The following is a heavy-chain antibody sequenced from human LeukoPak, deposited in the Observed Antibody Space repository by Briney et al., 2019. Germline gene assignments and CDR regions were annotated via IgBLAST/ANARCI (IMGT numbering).Heavy chain of an antibody. Sequence: SETLSLTCAVSGGSISSNNWWGWARQPPGKGLEWIGEIYHSGSPNYNPSLKSRVTISVDKSRNHFSLNLSSVTAADTAVYYCARVNINNWHSCDYWGQGTLVTVSS. V-gene: IGHV4-4*02. CDR3: ARVNINNWHSCDY. CDR2: IYHSGSP. J-gene: IGHJ4*02. D-gene: IGHD1-1*01. CDR1: GGSISSNNW.